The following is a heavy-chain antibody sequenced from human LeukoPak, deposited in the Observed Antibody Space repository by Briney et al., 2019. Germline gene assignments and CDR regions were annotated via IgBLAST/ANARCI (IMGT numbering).Heavy chain of an antibody. Sequence: GGSLRLSCAASGFTFSTYSMNWVRQAPGQGLDWVSSISSGSNYIYYADSVKGRFTISRDNAKNSLYLQMNSLRAEDTAVYYCARESRIDYWGQGTLVTVSS. D-gene: IGHD1-14*01. J-gene: IGHJ4*02. CDR2: ISSGSNYI. CDR1: GFTFSTYS. V-gene: IGHV3-21*01. CDR3: ARESRIDY.